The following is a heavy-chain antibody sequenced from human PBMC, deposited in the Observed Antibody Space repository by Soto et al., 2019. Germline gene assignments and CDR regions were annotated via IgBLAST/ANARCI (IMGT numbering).Heavy chain of an antibody. D-gene: IGHD2-2*01. CDR3: ARGDIVLVPASAGNGFDP. CDR1: AYSFTTYH. CDR2: INPDAGAT. J-gene: IGHJ5*02. Sequence: ASVKGSCKASAYSFTTYHIHWVRQAPGQGLEWMGLINPDAGATNYAQKFQGRLRLTRDTSTSTGYMELRSLRFDDTAVYYCARGDIVLVPASAGNGFDPWGQGTLVTVSS. V-gene: IGHV1-46*01.